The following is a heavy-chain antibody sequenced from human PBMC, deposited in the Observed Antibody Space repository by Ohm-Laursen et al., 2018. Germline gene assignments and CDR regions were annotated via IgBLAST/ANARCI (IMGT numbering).Heavy chain of an antibody. Sequence: GATVKISCKASGGTFSSYAISWVRQAPGQGLEWMGGIIPIFGTANYAQKFQGRVTITADKSTSTAYMELSSLRSEDTAVYYCASNYYDSSGYQYYFDYWGQGTLVTVSS. J-gene: IGHJ4*02. CDR3: ASNYYDSSGYQYYFDY. V-gene: IGHV1-69*06. CDR1: GGTFSSYA. D-gene: IGHD3-22*01. CDR2: IIPIFGTA.